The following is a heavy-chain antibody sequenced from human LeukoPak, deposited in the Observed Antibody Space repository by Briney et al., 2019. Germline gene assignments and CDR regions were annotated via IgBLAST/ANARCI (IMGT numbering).Heavy chain of an antibody. CDR3: ARDERARDFGAAGYFDY. V-gene: IGHV1-18*01. D-gene: IGHD4-17*01. CDR1: GYNFNIYG. CDR2: ISGYNGNT. Sequence: ASVKVSCKTSGYNFNIYGISWVRQAPGQGLEWMGCISGYNGNTNSAPKLQGRVTMTTDTSTSTAHMELRSLTSDDTAVYYCARDERARDFGAAGYFDYWGQGTLVTVSS. J-gene: IGHJ4*02.